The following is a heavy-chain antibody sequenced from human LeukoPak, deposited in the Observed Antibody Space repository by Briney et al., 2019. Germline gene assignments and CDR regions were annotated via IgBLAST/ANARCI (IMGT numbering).Heavy chain of an antibody. CDR1: GFTFSSYA. D-gene: IGHD2-21*02. V-gene: IGHV3-23*01. Sequence: PGGSLRLSCAASGFTFSSYAMSWVRQAPGKGLEWVSAISGSGGSTYYADSVKGRFTISRDNSKNTLYLQMNSLRAEDTAVYYCAKVTVSRVVTDEYYYYGMDVWGQGTTVTVSS. CDR3: AKVTVSRVVTDEYYYYGMDV. CDR2: ISGSGGST. J-gene: IGHJ6*02.